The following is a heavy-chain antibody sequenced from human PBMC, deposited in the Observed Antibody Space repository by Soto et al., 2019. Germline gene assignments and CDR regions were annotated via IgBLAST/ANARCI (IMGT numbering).Heavy chain of an antibody. Sequence: SETLSLTCTVSGGSISNYYWTWIRQPPGKGLEYIGYIFYSGATNYNPSLKSRVTMSVDTSKNQFSLNLNSVTAADTAVYYCARHRPGPHSSRWLDYWGPGTLVTVSS. CDR1: GGSISNYY. J-gene: IGHJ4*02. V-gene: IGHV4-59*01. D-gene: IGHD6-19*01. CDR3: ARHRPGPHSSRWLDY. CDR2: IFYSGAT.